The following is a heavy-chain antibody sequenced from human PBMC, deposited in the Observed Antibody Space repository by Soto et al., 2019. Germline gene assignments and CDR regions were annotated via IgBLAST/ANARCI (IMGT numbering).Heavy chain of an antibody. CDR2: ISYDGSNK. D-gene: IGHD3-3*01. V-gene: IGHV3-30*18. CDR1: VFTFISYG. J-gene: IGHJ6*02. Sequence: GWSLRLSCASSVFTFISYGMHWVRQAPGKGLEWVAVISYDGSNKYYADSVKGRFTISRDNSKNTLYLQMNSLRAEDTAVYYCAKGTRRFLEGLSPYYYGMDVWGQGTTVTVSS. CDR3: AKGTRRFLEGLSPYYYGMDV.